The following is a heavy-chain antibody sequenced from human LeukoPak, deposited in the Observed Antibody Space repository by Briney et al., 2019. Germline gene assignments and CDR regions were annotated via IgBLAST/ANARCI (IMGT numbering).Heavy chain of an antibody. D-gene: IGHD2-21*02. Sequence: PGGSLRLSCAASGFTFSTYAMNWVRQAPGKGLEWVSSISSNGGSTYYADSVKGRFTISRDNSKNTLFLQMNSLRAEDSAVYYCAKKAYYGGDCYSATSLDYWRQVTLVTVSS. CDR1: GFTFSTYA. V-gene: IGHV3-23*01. CDR3: AKKAYYGGDCYSATSLDY. CDR2: ISSNGGST. J-gene: IGHJ4*02.